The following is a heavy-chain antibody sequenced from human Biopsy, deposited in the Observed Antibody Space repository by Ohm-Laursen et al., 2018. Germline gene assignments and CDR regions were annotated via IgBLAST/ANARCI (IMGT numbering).Heavy chain of an antibody. CDR3: ARDLTWGSYFDS. J-gene: IGHJ4*02. D-gene: IGHD3-16*01. CDR2: ISGIGDTT. CDR1: GFTFSDYY. V-gene: IGHV3-11*01. Sequence: GSLRLSCAASGFTFSDYYMSWIRQAPGRGLEWVSHISGIGDTTYYADSVKGLFTISRDNSKNSLYLQMNSLRAEDTAVYYCARDLTWGSYFDSWGQGSLVTVSS.